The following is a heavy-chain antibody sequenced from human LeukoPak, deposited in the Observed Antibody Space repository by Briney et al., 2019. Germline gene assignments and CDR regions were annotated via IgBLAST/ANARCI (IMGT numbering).Heavy chain of an antibody. D-gene: IGHD3-10*01. J-gene: IGHJ4*02. CDR2: IYHSGST. V-gene: IGHV4-38-2*02. CDR1: GYSISTGYY. CDR3: ARKKGSNRGGEFAY. Sequence: LSETLSLTCTVSGYSISTGYYWDWIRQPPGKGLEWIGSIYHSGSTYYNPSLKSRVTISVDTSKNQFSLNLSSVTAADTAVYYWARKKGSNRGGEFAYWGQETLAPVPS.